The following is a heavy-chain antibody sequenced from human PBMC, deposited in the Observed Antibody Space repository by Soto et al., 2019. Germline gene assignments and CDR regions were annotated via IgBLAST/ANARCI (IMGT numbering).Heavy chain of an antibody. V-gene: IGHV3-23*01. Sequence: PGGSLRLSCAASGFTFSSYAMSWVRQAPGKGQEWVSAISGSGGSTYYADSVKGRFTISRDNSKNTLYLQMNSLRAEDPAVYYCAKGGTGAPGIAADHDYGGKETRVTVSS. D-gene: IGHD6-13*01. CDR2: ISGSGGST. CDR3: AKGGTGAPGIAADHDY. J-gene: IGHJ4*02. CDR1: GFTFSSYA.